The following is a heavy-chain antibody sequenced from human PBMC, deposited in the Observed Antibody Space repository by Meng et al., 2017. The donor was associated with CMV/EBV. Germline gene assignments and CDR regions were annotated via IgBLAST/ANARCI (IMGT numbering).Heavy chain of an antibody. CDR2: INHSGST. Sequence: GSLRLSCAVYGGSFSGYYWSWIRQPPGKGLEWIGEINHSGSTNYNPSLKSRVTISVDTSKNQFSLKLSSVTAADTAVYHCARGESYYDFWSGSSNWFDPWGQGTLVTVSS. V-gene: IGHV4-34*01. CDR1: GGSFSGYY. CDR3: ARGESYYDFWSGSSNWFDP. J-gene: IGHJ5*02. D-gene: IGHD3-3*01.